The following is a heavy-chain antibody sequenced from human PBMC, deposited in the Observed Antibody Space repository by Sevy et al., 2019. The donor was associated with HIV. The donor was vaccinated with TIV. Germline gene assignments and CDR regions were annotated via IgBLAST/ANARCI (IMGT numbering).Heavy chain of an antibody. Sequence: ASVKVSCKASGYTFTDYWIHWVRQAPGQGLEWMGRIKPSGGAPNYARMFQDRITVISDTSITTAYLELNYLSSDDTAVYYCARTIVSGTMVDIDYWGQGTLVTVSS. CDR2: IKPSGGAP. D-gene: IGHD1-26*01. CDR3: ARTIVSGTMVDIDY. J-gene: IGHJ4*02. CDR1: GYTFTDYW. V-gene: IGHV1-2*06.